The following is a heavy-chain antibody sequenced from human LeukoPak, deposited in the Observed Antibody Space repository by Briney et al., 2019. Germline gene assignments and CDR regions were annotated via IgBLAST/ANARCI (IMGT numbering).Heavy chain of an antibody. V-gene: IGHV3-15*01. CDR3: TTDSTLGYCSGGSCYSEGY. CDR2: IKSKTDGGTT. D-gene: IGHD2-15*01. J-gene: IGHJ4*02. Sequence: GGSLRLSCAASGFTFSNAWMSWVRQAPGKGLEWVGRIKSKTDGGTTDYAAPVKGRFAISRDDSKNTLYLQMNSLKTEDTAVYYCTTDSTLGYCSGGSCYSEGYWGQGTLVTVSS. CDR1: GFTFSNAW.